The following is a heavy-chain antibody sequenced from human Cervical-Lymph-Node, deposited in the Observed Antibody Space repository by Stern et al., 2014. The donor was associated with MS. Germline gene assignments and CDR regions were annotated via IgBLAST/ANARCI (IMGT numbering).Heavy chain of an antibody. J-gene: IGHJ4*02. CDR2: IKNKGNTYAT. Sequence: VQLVESGGGLVQPGGSLRLSCAASGLTFSDHHMDWVCQAPGKGLEWVGRIKNKGNTYATEDAASVKCRFTISRDDSKNSYLQMNSLKTEDTAVYYCARLSTRTNSADYWGQGTLVTVSS. D-gene: IGHD2-8*01. CDR1: GLTFSDHH. V-gene: IGHV3-72*01. CDR3: ARLSTRTNSADY.